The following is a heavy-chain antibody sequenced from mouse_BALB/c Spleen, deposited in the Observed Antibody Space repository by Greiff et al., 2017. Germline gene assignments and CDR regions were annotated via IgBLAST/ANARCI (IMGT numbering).Heavy chain of an antibody. CDR1: GFTFSSFG. D-gene: IGHD2-1*01. CDR3: ARLGYGNLFAY. Sequence: EVQGVESGGGLVQPGGSRKLSCAASGFTFSSFGMHWVRQAPEKGLEWVAYISSGSSTIYYADTVKGRFTISRDNPKNTLFLQMTSLRSEDTAMYYCARLGYGNLFAYWGQGTLVTVSA. CDR2: ISSGSSTI. V-gene: IGHV5-17*02. J-gene: IGHJ3*01.